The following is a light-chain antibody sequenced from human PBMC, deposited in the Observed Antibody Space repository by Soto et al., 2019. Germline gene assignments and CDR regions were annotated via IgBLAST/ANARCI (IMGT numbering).Light chain of an antibody. V-gene: IGKV1-9*01. J-gene: IGKJ4*01. Sequence: DIQLTQSPSFLSASVGDRVTITCRASRGISSYLAWYQQKPGKAPKLLISPASTLQSGVPSRFSGSGSGTEFTLTITSLQPEDFGIYYCQQLNSYPLFGGGTKVEIK. CDR2: PAS. CDR1: RGISSY. CDR3: QQLNSYPL.